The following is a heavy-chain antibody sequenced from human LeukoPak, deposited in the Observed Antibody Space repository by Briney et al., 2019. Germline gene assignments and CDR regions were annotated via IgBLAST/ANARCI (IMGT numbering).Heavy chain of an antibody. CDR2: ISSNGGST. CDR3: ARDVAVAGTAGTNWFDP. D-gene: IGHD6-19*01. J-gene: IGHJ5*02. Sequence: PGGSLRLSCAASGFTFSSYAMHWVRQAPGKGLEYVSAISSNGGSTYYANSVKGRFTISRDNSKNTLYLQMDSLRAEDMAVYYCARDVAVAGTAGTNWFDPWGQGTLVTVSS. V-gene: IGHV3-64*01. CDR1: GFTFSSYA.